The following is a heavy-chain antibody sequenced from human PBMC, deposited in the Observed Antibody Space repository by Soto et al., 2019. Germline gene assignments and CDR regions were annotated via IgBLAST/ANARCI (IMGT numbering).Heavy chain of an antibody. V-gene: IGHV3-21*01. Sequence: GGSLRLSCAASGFTFTSSSMNWVRQAPGKGLEWVSSISSGSGFIYYADSVKGRFTISRDNAKKSLYLQMNSLKAEDTALYYCASFRAATGYHNSLDVWGQGTMVTDS. D-gene: IGHD2-15*01. CDR2: ISSGSGFI. CDR3: ASFRAATGYHNSLDV. J-gene: IGHJ6*02. CDR1: GFTFTSSS.